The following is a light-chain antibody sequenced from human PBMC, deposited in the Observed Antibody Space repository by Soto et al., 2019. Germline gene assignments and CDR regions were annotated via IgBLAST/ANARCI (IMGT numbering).Light chain of an antibody. CDR1: SSDVGASNY. Sequence: QSVLTQPASVSGSPGQSITISCTGTSSDVGASNYVSWYQQHPAKAPKLIISDVNYRPSGVSNRFSGSKSGNTASLTISGLQVEDEADYYSSSYTSSSTYVFGTGTKVTVL. CDR3: SSYTSSSTYV. CDR2: DVN. J-gene: IGLJ1*01. V-gene: IGLV2-14*01.